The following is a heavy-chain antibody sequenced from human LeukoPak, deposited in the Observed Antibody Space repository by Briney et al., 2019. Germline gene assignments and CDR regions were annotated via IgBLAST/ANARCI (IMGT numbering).Heavy chain of an antibody. CDR3: AKGVLGEPFDY. CDR2: ISGSGGSI. V-gene: IGHV3-23*01. D-gene: IGHD4-17*01. CDR1: GFTFSNYW. Sequence: GGSLRLSCAASGFTFSNYWMHWVRQAPGKGLEWVSAISGSGGSIYHADSVKGRFTISRDNSKNTLFLQMHSLRAEDTAVYYCAKGVLGEPFDYWGQGTLVTVSS. J-gene: IGHJ4*02.